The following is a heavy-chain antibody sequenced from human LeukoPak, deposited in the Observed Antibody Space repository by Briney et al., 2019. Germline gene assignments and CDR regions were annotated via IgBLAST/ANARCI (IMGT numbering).Heavy chain of an antibody. Sequence: PGKSLRLSCVASGFTFSSSWMSWVSQGPEKGLEWVASINQDEIHYVDAVRGRFTISRDNAKNSLYLQMNSLRAEDTAVYYCARETRTTVGRYDYWGQGTLVTVSS. CDR2: INQDEI. J-gene: IGHJ4*02. D-gene: IGHD4-11*01. CDR1: GFTFSSSW. CDR3: ARETRTTVGRYDY. V-gene: IGHV3-7*01.